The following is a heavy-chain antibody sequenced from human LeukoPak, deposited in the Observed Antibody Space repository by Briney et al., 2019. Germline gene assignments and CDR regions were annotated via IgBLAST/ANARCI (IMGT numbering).Heavy chain of an antibody. CDR2: ISAYNGNT. CDR1: GCTFTSYG. V-gene: IGHV1-18*01. D-gene: IGHD4-17*01. CDR3: ARVALATVTKKYFDY. J-gene: IGHJ4*02. Sequence: ASVKVSCKASGCTFTSYGISWVRQAPGQGLEWMGWISAYNGNTNYAQKLQGRVTMTTDTSTSTAYMELRSLRSDDTAVYYCARVALATVTKKYFDYWGQGTLVTVSS.